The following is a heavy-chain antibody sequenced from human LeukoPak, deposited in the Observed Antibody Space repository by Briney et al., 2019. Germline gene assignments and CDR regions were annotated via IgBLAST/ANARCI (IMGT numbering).Heavy chain of an antibody. D-gene: IGHD3-10*01. CDR2: ISYDGTNT. Sequence: GGSLRLSCAASGFTFSDNLMHWVRQAPGNRLEWVAVISYDGTNTYSAASMKGRFTISRDNSKNTLFLQMNNLRAEDTALYYCVRESDSRSASGSPDHWGQGTLVTVSS. V-gene: IGHV3-30-3*01. CDR1: GFTFSDNL. CDR3: VRESDSRSASGSPDH. J-gene: IGHJ4*02.